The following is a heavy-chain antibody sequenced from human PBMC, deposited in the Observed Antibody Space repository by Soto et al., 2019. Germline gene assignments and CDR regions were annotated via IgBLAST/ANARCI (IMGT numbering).Heavy chain of an antibody. J-gene: IGHJ6*02. D-gene: IGHD1-26*01. V-gene: IGHV3-23*01. CDR3: ARMPKELVFVWLVGAAMDV. CDR1: GFTFSNYA. CDR2: ISGGAGSK. Sequence: GGSLRLSCAASGFTFSNYAMPWVRQAPGKGLEWVSTISGGAGSKYYADSVKGRFTISRDNSQNTLYLQMNSLRAEDTAVYYCARMPKELVFVWLVGAAMDVWGQGTRVTVSS.